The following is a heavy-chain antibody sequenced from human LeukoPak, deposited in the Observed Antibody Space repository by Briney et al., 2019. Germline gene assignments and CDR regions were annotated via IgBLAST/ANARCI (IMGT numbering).Heavy chain of an antibody. Sequence: KPSETLSLTCAVSGYSISSGYYWGWIRQPPGEGLEGIGSIYHSGSTDYNPSLKSRVTMSVDTSKNQFSLKLSSVTAADTAVYYCARLVRSGLDCDYWGQGTLVIVSS. CDR2: IYHSGST. CDR1: GYSISSGYY. V-gene: IGHV4-38-2*01. D-gene: IGHD5-12*01. CDR3: ARLVRSGLDCDY. J-gene: IGHJ4*02.